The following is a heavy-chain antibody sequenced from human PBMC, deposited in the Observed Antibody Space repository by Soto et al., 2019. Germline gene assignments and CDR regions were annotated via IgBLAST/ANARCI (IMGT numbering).Heavy chain of an antibody. D-gene: IGHD2-15*01. Sequence: GGSLRLSCAASGFTFSNAWMNWVRQAPGKGLEWVGRIKSKTDGGTTDYAAPVKGRFTISRDDSKNTLYLQMNSLKTEDTAVYDCTTDLVVAATFDEWGQGTLVTVSS. J-gene: IGHJ4*02. CDR2: IKSKTDGGTT. V-gene: IGHV3-15*07. CDR3: TTDLVVAATFDE. CDR1: GFTFSNAW.